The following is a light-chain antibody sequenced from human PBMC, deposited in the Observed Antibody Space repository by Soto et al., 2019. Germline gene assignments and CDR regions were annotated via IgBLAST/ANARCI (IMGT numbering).Light chain of an antibody. V-gene: IGKV1-12*01. CDR1: QYVSSW. J-gene: IGKJ5*01. CDR2: SAS. CDR3: QQAHSFPIT. Sequence: DIQMTQSPSSVSASVGDRVTITCRASQYVSSWLAWYQQKPGIAPKLLISSASTLQSGVPPRFSGSGSGTDFTFTISSLQPEDFAVYYCQQAHSFPITFGQGTRLEIK.